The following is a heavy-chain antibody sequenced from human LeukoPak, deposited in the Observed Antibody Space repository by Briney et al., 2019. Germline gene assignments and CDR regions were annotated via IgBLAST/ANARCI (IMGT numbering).Heavy chain of an antibody. J-gene: IGHJ4*02. V-gene: IGHV4-59*01. Sequence: SETLSLTCTVSGGSISSYYWSWIRQHTGKGLEWIGYIYYSGSTNYNPSLKSRVTISVDTSKNQFSLKLSSVTAADTAVYYCARDLDGRFDYWGQGTLVTVSS. CDR2: IYYSGST. CDR3: ARDLDGRFDY. CDR1: GGSISSYY. D-gene: IGHD3/OR15-3a*01.